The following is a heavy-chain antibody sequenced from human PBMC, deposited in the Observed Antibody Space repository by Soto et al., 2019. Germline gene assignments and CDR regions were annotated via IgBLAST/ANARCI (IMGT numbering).Heavy chain of an antibody. D-gene: IGHD3-3*01. CDR1: GGTVSGYC. CDR2: IYSSGNT. J-gene: IGHJ5*02. V-gene: IGHV4-4*07. CDR3: ARGQRFSDWFDP. Sequence: SEALSRTSRVSGGTVSGYCWTWIRQPAGKGLEWIGRIYSSGNTKYNPSLQGRVTMSLDTSNNQFSLRLTSVTAADTAVYYCARGQRFSDWFDPWGQGTLVPVSS.